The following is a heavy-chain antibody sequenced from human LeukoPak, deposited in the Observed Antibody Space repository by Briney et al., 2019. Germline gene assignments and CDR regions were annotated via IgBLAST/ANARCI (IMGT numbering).Heavy chain of an antibody. CDR3: ASAINLYYYNSSGYLDY. Sequence: ASVKVSCKASGGTFSSYTISWVRQAPGHGLEWVGRIIPILGTANYAQKFQGRVTITADKSTSTAYMELSSLRSEDTAVYYCASAINLYYYNSSGYLDYWGQGTLVTVSS. J-gene: IGHJ4*02. CDR1: GGTFSSYT. D-gene: IGHD3-22*01. CDR2: IIPILGTA. V-gene: IGHV1-69*08.